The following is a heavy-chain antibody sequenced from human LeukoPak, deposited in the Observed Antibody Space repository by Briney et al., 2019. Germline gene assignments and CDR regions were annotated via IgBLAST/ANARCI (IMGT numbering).Heavy chain of an antibody. D-gene: IGHD3-10*01. CDR3: ARDNYKLWFGEFPRVSDY. J-gene: IGHJ4*02. Sequence: PGGSLRLSCAASGFTFDDYGMSWVRQAPGKGLEWVSGINWNGGSTGYADSVKGRFTISRDNAKNSLYLQMNSLRAEDTALYYCARDNYKLWFGEFPRVSDYWGQGTLVTVSS. CDR2: INWNGGST. V-gene: IGHV3-20*04. CDR1: GFTFDDYG.